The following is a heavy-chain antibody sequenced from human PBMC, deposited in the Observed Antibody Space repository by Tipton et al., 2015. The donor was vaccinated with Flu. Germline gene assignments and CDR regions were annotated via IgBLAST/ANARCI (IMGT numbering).Heavy chain of an antibody. CDR2: IYSSGGT. V-gene: IGHV4-4*07. J-gene: IGHJ6*02. Sequence: TLSLTCTVSGGSISGYYWSWIRQSAGKGLEWIGRIYSSGGTNNNPSLKSRLTMSVDTSRNQVSLKLISVSAADTAVYYCARDNPSLYGSDPHYWYGMDVWGQGTTVTVSS. CDR1: GGSISGYY. D-gene: IGHD4-17*01. CDR3: ARDNPSLYGSDPHYWYGMDV.